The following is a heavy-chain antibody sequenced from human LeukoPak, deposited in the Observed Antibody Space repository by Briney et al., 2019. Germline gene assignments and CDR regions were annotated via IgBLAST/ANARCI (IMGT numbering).Heavy chain of an antibody. Sequence: PSETLSLTCTVSGGSISSYYWSWIRQPAGKGLEWIGRIYTSGSTNYDPSLKSRVTMSVDTSKNQISLKVNSVTAADTAVYYCARESYSSSYLFDFWGQGALVTVSS. CDR1: GGSISSYY. CDR2: IYTSGST. V-gene: IGHV4-4*07. CDR3: ARESYSSSYLFDF. J-gene: IGHJ4*02. D-gene: IGHD6-6*01.